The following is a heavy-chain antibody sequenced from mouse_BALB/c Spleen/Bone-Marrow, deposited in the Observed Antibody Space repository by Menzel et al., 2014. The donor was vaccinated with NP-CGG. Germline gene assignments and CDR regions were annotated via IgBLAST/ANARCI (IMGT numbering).Heavy chain of an antibody. D-gene: IGHD4-1*01. Sequence: VQLQQSGPELVEPGASVKISCKASGYTFTDYNMHWVKQSHGKSLEWVGFIYPYNGVIAFNQKFKSKATLTVDISSSTAYMELRSLTSEDSAVYYCAREPNSYWFFDAWGAGTTVTVSS. V-gene: IGHV1S29*02. CDR2: IYPYNGVI. J-gene: IGHJ1*01. CDR3: AREPNSYWFFDA. CDR1: GYTFTDYN.